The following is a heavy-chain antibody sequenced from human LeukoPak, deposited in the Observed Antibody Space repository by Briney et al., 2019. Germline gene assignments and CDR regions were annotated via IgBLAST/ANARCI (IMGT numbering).Heavy chain of an antibody. D-gene: IGHD2-15*01. Sequence: ASVKVSCKASGYTFTGYYMHWVRQGPGQGLEWVWWSNLNSGGRNYAQTFQGWVTMTRDTSISTVYMELSRLRSADTAVYYCARTRVAATRELGYWGQGTLVTVSS. CDR2: SNLNSGGR. J-gene: IGHJ4*02. CDR3: ARTRVAATRELGY. CDR1: GYTFTGYY. V-gene: IGHV1-2*04.